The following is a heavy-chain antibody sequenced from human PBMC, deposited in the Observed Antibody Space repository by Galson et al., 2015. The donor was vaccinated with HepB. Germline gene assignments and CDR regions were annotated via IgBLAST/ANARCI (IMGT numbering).Heavy chain of an antibody. CDR2: MSPSNGNT. CDR1: GYTFTIYD. CDR3: ARADTAMHHLDS. D-gene: IGHD5-18*01. J-gene: IGHJ4*02. V-gene: IGHV1-8*01. Sequence: SVKVSCKASGYTFTIYDINWVRQATGQGLEWMGWMSPSNGNTGYAQKFQGRVTMTSDTSINTAYLELSSLTSEDTAVYYCARADTAMHHLDSWGQGTLVTVSS.